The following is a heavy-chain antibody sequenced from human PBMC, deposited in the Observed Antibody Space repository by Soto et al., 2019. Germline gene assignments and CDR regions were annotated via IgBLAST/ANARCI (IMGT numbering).Heavy chain of an antibody. Sequence: PGWSLRLSCASSVFTFISYSMNWVRQAPGKGLEWVSSISSSSSYIYYADSVKGRFTISRDNAKNSLYLQMNSLRAEDTAVYYCARAEYSSGWYEYYGMDVWGQGTTVTVSS. CDR1: VFTFISYS. CDR2: ISSSSSYI. V-gene: IGHV3-21*01. J-gene: IGHJ6*02. CDR3: ARAEYSSGWYEYYGMDV. D-gene: IGHD6-19*01.